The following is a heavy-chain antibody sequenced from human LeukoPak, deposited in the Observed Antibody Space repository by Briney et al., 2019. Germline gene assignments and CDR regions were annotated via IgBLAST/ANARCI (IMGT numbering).Heavy chain of an antibody. J-gene: IGHJ3*02. Sequence: PGGSLRLSCAASGVTFSSYWMDWVRQAPGKGLVWVSRISTDGSSTNYADSVKGRFTISRDNSKNTLYLQMNSLRAEDTAVYYCAKDPRLLGATFDIWGQGTMVTVST. D-gene: IGHD1-26*01. CDR3: AKDPRLLGATFDI. CDR2: ISTDGSST. CDR1: GVTFSSYW. V-gene: IGHV3-74*01.